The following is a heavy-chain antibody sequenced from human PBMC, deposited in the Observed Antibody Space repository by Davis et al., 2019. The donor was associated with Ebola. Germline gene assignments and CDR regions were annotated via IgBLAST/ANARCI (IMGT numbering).Heavy chain of an antibody. V-gene: IGHV3-7*03. Sequence: GGSLRLSCAASGFTFSSYWMSWVRQAPGKGLEWVANIKQDGSEKYYVDSVKGRFTISRDNAKNSLYLQMNSLRSDDTAVYYCARADSLTDLNGMDVWGKGTTVTVSS. CDR2: IKQDGSEK. D-gene: IGHD3-9*01. CDR3: ARADSLTDLNGMDV. CDR1: GFTFSSYW. J-gene: IGHJ6*04.